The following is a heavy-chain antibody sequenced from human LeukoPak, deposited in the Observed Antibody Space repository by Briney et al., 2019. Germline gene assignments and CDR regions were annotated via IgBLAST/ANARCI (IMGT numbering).Heavy chain of an antibody. CDR1: GFTFSSYW. CDR2: IKQDGSEK. Sequence: GGSLRLSCAASGFTFSSYWMSWDRQAPGRGLEWVANIKQDGSEKYYVDSVKGRFTISRDNAKNSLYLQMNSLRAEDTAVYYCARDFYCSSTSCYFYYYYYMDVWGKGTTVTVSS. CDR3: ARDFYCSSTSCYFYYYYYMDV. J-gene: IGHJ6*03. D-gene: IGHD2-2*01. V-gene: IGHV3-7*01.